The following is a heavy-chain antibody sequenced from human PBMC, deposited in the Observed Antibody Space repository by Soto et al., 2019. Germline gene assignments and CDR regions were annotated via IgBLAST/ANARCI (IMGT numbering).Heavy chain of an antibody. CDR1: GFTISSYA. CDR2: ISGSGGST. J-gene: IGHJ3*02. Sequence: GGALRLSCAASGFTISSYAMSWVRQAPGRGLEWVSAISGSGGSTYYADSVKGRFTISRDNSKNTLYLQMNSLRAEDTAVYYCAKALQLWVKSDAFDIWGQGTMVTVSS. D-gene: IGHD5-18*01. CDR3: AKALQLWVKSDAFDI. V-gene: IGHV3-23*01.